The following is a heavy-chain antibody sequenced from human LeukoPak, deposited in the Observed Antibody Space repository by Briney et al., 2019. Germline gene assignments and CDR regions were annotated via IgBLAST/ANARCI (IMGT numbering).Heavy chain of an antibody. J-gene: IGHJ4*02. CDR2: INPNSGGT. CDR1: GYTFTGYY. CDR3: ARSRGGYYSGYYFDY. V-gene: IGHV1-2*02. Sequence: ASVKVSCKASGYTFTGYYMHWVRQAPGQGLEWMGWINPNSGGTNYAQKLQGRVTMTTDTSTSTAYMELRSLRSDDTAVYYCARSRGGYYSGYYFDYWGQGTLVTVSS. D-gene: IGHD3-3*01.